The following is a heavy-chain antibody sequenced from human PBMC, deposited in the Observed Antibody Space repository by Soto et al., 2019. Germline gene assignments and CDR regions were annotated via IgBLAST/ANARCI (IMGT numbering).Heavy chain of an antibody. Sequence: QVQLVQSGADVQKPGASVKVSCKASGYTFTTHAVHWVRQAPGQSLEWMGWINAGSGNTRYSQKFQGRVTITRDTSASTAYMELSSLRSEDTAVYYCARNIVGTSHFDYWGQGTLVTVSS. CDR1: GYTFTTHA. J-gene: IGHJ4*02. CDR3: ARNIVGTSHFDY. V-gene: IGHV1-3*01. CDR2: INAGSGNT. D-gene: IGHD1-26*01.